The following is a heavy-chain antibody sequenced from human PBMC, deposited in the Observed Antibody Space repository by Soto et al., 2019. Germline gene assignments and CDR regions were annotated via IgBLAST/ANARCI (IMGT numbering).Heavy chain of an antibody. Sequence: SETLSLTCTVSGGSISSYYWSWIRQPPGKGLEWIGYIYYSGSTNYNPSLKSRVTISVDTSKNQFSLELSSVTAADTAVYYCARGLFDWLFDYWGQGTLVTVSS. CDR1: GGSISSYY. D-gene: IGHD3-9*01. J-gene: IGHJ4*02. V-gene: IGHV4-59*01. CDR3: ARGLFDWLFDY. CDR2: IYYSGST.